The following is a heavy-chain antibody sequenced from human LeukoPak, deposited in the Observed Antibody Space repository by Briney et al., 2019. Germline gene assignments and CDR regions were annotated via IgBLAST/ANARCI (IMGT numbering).Heavy chain of an antibody. Sequence: ASVKVSCKASGYTFTGYYMHWVGQAPGQGLEWMGWINPNSGGTNYAQKFQGRVTMTRDTSISTAYMELSRLRSDDTAVYYCASDIIASDAFDIWGQGTMVTVSS. CDR1: GYTFTGYY. D-gene: IGHD6-13*01. CDR2: INPNSGGT. J-gene: IGHJ3*02. CDR3: ASDIIASDAFDI. V-gene: IGHV1-2*02.